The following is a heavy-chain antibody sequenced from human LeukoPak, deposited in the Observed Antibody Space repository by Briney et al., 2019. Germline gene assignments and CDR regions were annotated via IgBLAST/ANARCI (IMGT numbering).Heavy chain of an antibody. CDR3: ARRWEYFDWLSRDHDAFDI. V-gene: IGHV5-51*01. J-gene: IGHJ3*02. Sequence: GESLKISCKGSGYSFTSYWIGWVRQMPGKGLEWMGIIYPGDSDTRYSPSFQGQVTISADKSISTAYLQWSSLKASDTAMYYCARRWEYFDWLSRDHDAFDIWGQGTMVTVPS. CDR2: IYPGDSDT. CDR1: GYSFTSYW. D-gene: IGHD3-9*01.